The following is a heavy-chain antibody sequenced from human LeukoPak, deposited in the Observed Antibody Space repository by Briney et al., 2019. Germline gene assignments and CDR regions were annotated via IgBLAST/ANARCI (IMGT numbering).Heavy chain of an antibody. CDR1: GGPVRGFY. V-gene: IGHV4-59*02. D-gene: IGHD7-27*01. CDR3: ASRKLGNDY. Sequence: SGNPSPTCTVSGGPVRGFYWGWIPQSPREGPEWIGYIYYTGSTSYNPSLRSRVTMSADTSKNQFSLKLSSVTAADTAVYYCASRKLGNDYWGQGTLVTVSS. CDR2: IYYTGST. J-gene: IGHJ4*02.